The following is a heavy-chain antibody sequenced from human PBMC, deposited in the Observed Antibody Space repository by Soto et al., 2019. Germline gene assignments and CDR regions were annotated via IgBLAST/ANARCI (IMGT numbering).Heavy chain of an antibody. Sequence: PGGSLRLSCAASGFTFSSYDMHWVRQATGKGLEWVSAIGTAGDTYYPGSVKGRFTISRENAKNSLYLQMNSLRAGDTAVYYCARVLRGYFDWLLMDVRGKGTTVTVSS. CDR3: ARVLRGYFDWLLMDV. V-gene: IGHV3-13*01. D-gene: IGHD3-9*01. CDR2: IGTAGDT. CDR1: GFTFSSYD. J-gene: IGHJ6*03.